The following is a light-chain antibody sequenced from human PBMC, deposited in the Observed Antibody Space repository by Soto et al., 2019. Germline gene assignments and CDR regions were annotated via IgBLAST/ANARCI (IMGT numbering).Light chain of an antibody. J-gene: IGLJ1*01. Sequence: QSVLTQPPSASGTPGQRVTISCSGSSSNIGSNTVNGYQQLPGTAPKLLIYSNNERPSGVPDRFSGSKSGTSASLAISGLQSEDEADFCCAAWDDSLNAYVIGTGTKLTVL. V-gene: IGLV1-44*01. CDR2: SNN. CDR1: SSNIGSNT. CDR3: AAWDDSLNAYV.